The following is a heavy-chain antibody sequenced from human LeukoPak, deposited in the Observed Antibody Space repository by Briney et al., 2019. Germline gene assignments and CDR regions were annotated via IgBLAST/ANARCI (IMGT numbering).Heavy chain of an antibody. D-gene: IGHD3-22*01. CDR2: IYYSGST. V-gene: IGHV4-59*01. CDR3: ASQAYYYDSSEDY. Sequence: PSETLSLTCTVSGGSISSYYWSWIRQPPGKGLEWIGYIYYSGSTNYNPSLKSRVTISVDTSKNQFSLKLSSVTAADTAVYYCASQAYYYDSSEDYWGQGTLVTVSS. CDR1: GGSISSYY. J-gene: IGHJ4*02.